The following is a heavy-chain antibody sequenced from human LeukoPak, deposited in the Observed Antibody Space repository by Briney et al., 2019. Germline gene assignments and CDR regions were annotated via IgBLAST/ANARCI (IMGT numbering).Heavy chain of an antibody. V-gene: IGHV1-2*02. Sequence: ASVKVSCKASGFTFTKYYIHWVRQAPGQGLEWMGWTNPNSGGADFAQNFQGRVTMTRDTSISTAFMELRRLRFDDTAVYYCSLGAFDIWGQGTMVTVSS. CDR2: TNPNSGGA. CDR3: SLGAFDI. CDR1: GFTFTKYY. J-gene: IGHJ3*02. D-gene: IGHD3-16*01.